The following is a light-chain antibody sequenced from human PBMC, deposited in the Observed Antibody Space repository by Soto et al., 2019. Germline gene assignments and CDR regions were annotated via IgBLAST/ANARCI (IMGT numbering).Light chain of an antibody. V-gene: IGLV1-47*01. Sequence: QTVVTQPPSASGTPGQRVTISCSGSSSNIGSNYVYWYQQLPGTAPKLLIYRNNQRPSGVPDRFSGSKSGTSASLAIRGLRSEDEADYYCAAWDDSRVVFGGGTKVTVL. CDR2: RNN. CDR1: SSNIGSNY. CDR3: AAWDDSRVV. J-gene: IGLJ2*01.